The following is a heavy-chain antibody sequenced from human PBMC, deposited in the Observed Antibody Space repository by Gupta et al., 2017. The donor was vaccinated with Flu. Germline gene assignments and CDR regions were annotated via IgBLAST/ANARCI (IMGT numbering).Heavy chain of an antibody. J-gene: IGHJ4*02. CDR3: ARDTIFGVVISPLYFDY. CDR2: ISSSGSTI. Sequence: EMNWVRQAPGKGLEWVSYISSSGSTIYYADSVKGRFTISRDNAKNSLYLQMNSLRAEDTAVYYCARDTIFGVVISPLYFDYWGQGTLVTVSS. D-gene: IGHD3-3*01. V-gene: IGHV3-48*03.